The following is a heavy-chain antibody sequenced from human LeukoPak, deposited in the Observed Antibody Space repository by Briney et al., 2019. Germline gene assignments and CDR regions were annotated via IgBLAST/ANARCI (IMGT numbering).Heavy chain of an antibody. CDR3: ARDRGIAVAGTFDY. J-gene: IGHJ4*02. D-gene: IGHD6-19*01. CDR2: VDSTGEYT. V-gene: IGHV3-23*01. CDR1: GFTFRNYA. Sequence: GGSLRLSCAASGFTFRNYAMTWVRQAPGKGLDWVSAVDSTGEYTWHADSVRGRLTISRDNSKNTLYLQMNSLRAEDTAVYYCARDRGIAVAGTFDYWGQGTLVTVSS.